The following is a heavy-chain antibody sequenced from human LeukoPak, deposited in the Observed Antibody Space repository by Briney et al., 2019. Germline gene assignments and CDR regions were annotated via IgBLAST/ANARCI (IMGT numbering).Heavy chain of an antibody. CDR2: IYSGGST. V-gene: IGHV3-53*01. CDR1: GFTFSSNY. J-gene: IGHJ4*02. D-gene: IGHD3-3*01. Sequence: GGSLRLSCAASGFTFSSNYMSWVRQTPGKGLAWVSVIYSGGSTYYADSVKGRFTISRDNSKNTLYLQMNSLRAEDTAVYYCARQTLYDFWSGYYGYWGQGTLVTVSS. CDR3: ARQTLYDFWSGYYGY.